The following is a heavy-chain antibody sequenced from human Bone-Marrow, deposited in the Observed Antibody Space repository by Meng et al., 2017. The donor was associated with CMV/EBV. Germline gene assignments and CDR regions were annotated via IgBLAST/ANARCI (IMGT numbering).Heavy chain of an antibody. CDR3: ARGRPYYDFWSGYYRGGWFDP. CDR2: IIPIFGTA. CDR1: GGTFSSYA. Sequence: SVKVSCKASGGTFSSYAISWVRQAPGQGLEWMGGIIPIFGTANYAQKFQGRVTMTRNTSISTAYMELSSLRSEDTAVYYCARGRPYYDFWSGYYRGGWFDPWGQGTLVTVSS. V-gene: IGHV1-69*05. J-gene: IGHJ5*02. D-gene: IGHD3-3*01.